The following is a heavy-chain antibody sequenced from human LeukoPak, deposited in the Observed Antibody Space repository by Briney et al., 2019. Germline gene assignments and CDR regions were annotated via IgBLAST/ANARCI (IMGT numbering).Heavy chain of an antibody. Sequence: GGSLRLSCAASGFTFSSYAMSWVRQAPGKGLEWVSAISGSGGSTYYADSVKGRFTISRDNSKNTLYLQMNSLRDEDTGVYYCARADGYSSWFVHWGQGTLVTVSS. CDR2: ISGSGGST. V-gene: IGHV3-23*01. CDR3: ARADGYSSWFVH. CDR1: GFTFSSYA. J-gene: IGHJ5*02. D-gene: IGHD5-18*01.